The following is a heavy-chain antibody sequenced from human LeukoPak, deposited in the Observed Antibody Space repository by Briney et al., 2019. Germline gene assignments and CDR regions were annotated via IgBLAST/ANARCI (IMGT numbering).Heavy chain of an antibody. CDR1: GYSFSRHW. CDR3: AKHRGTATILDVYDI. J-gene: IGHJ3*02. D-gene: IGHD5-24*01. V-gene: IGHV5-51*01. CDR2: NYPGDSDT. Sequence: GESLKISCKASGYSFSRHWIAWVRQTPGKGLEWMGINYPGDSDTRYSPSFQGQVTISVDKSTNTAYLQWSRLKASDSGMYYCAKHRGTATILDVYDIWGQGTMVTVST.